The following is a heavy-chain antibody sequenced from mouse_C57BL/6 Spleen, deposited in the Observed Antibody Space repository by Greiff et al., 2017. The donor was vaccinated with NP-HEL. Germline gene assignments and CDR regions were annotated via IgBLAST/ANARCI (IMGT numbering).Heavy chain of an antibody. V-gene: IGHV1-69*01. Sequence: VQLQQSGAELVMPGASVKLSCKAPGYTFTSYWMHWVKQRPGQGLEWIGEIDPSDSYTNYNQKFKGKSTLTVDKSSSTAYMQLSSLTSEDPAVYYSARGDYYGSSYNYWGQGTTLTVSS. CDR3: ARGDYYGSSYNY. D-gene: IGHD1-1*01. CDR1: GYTFTSYW. CDR2: IDPSDSYT. J-gene: IGHJ2*01.